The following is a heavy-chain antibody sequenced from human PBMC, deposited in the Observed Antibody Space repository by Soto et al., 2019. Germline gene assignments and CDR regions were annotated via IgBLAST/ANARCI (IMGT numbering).Heavy chain of an antibody. Sequence: QVQLVESGGGVVQPGTSLRLTCAGSGFTFSRNGXHWVRQAPGKGLEWVALVSYDGSQKYYVDSVKGRFTISRDNSENTLYLQMNSLRPEDTAVYYCARWVGGSMSDNSGKYDSWGQGTLVTVSS. CDR1: GFTFSRNG. CDR2: VSYDGSQK. CDR3: ARWVGGSMSDNSGKYDS. J-gene: IGHJ5*01. D-gene: IGHD3-22*01. V-gene: IGHV3-30*03.